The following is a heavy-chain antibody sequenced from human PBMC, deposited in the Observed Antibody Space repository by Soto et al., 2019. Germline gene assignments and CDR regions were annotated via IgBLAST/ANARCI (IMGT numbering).Heavy chain of an antibody. D-gene: IGHD3-9*01. CDR3: ARDSDFDWLRGYYGMDV. V-gene: IGHV4-59*01. CDR2: IYYSGST. CDR1: GGSISSYY. J-gene: IGHJ6*02. Sequence: SETLCLTCTVSGGSISSYYWSGIRQPPGKGLEWIGYIYYSGSTNYNPSLKSRVTISVDTSKNQFSLKLSSVTAADTAVYYCARDSDFDWLRGYYGMDVWGQGTTVTVSS.